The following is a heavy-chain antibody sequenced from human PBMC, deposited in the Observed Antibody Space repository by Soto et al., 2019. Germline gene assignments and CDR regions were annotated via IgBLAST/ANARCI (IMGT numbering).Heavy chain of an antibody. CDR1: GGTFSTYS. Sequence: QVQLVQSGPEVKKPGSSVKVSCKASGGTFSTYSLNWVRQAPGQGLEWLGGIIPIFGTAHYAQIFLGRLTLAADERTSTAFLELSGLTAEDTAVYYCASPSSGRGAPDSWGQGSLVTVSS. V-gene: IGHV1-69*12. J-gene: IGHJ4*02. CDR2: IIPIFGTA. CDR3: ASPSSGRGAPDS. D-gene: IGHD1-1*01.